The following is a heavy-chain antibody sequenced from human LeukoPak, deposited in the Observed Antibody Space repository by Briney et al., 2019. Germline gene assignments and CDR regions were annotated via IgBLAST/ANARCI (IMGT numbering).Heavy chain of an antibody. D-gene: IGHD3-22*01. V-gene: IGHV4-30-2*01. CDR3: ARGIRADSSGYYPRFDP. J-gene: IGHJ5*02. Sequence: PSQTLSLTCAVSGGSISSGGYSWSWIRQPPGQGLEWIGYIYHSGSTYYNPSLKSRVTISVDRSKNQFSLKLSSVTAADTAVYYCARGIRADSSGYYPRFDPWGQGTLVTVSS. CDR2: IYHSGST. CDR1: GGSISSGGYS.